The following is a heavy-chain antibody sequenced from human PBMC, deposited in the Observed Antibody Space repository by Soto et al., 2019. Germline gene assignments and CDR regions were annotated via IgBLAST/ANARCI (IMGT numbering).Heavy chain of an antibody. D-gene: IGHD6-19*01. CDR3: AKVRYSSPMGYYYGMDV. CDR2: IIPIFGTA. CDR1: RVAFSKFI. Sequence: QAQQEQSGGEVKKPGSSVKVSCKASRVAFSKFIVTWVRQAPGLGLEWVGGIIPIFGTANYAQKFQGRVTITADESTSTSYMEVNNLRSEDTAVYYCAKVRYSSPMGYYYGMDVWGQGTTVTVSS. J-gene: IGHJ6*02. V-gene: IGHV1-69*01.